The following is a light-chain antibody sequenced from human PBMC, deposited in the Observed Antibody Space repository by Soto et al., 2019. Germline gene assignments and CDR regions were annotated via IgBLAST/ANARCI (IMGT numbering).Light chain of an antibody. V-gene: IGLV1-40*01. CDR1: RSNIGAGYD. CDR2: GNN. CDR3: QSYDSSLKL. J-gene: IGLJ2*01. Sequence: QSVLTQPPSVSGAPGQRVTISCTGSRSNIGAGYDVHWYQQLPGTAPKLLIYGNNNRPSGVPDRFSGSRSGTSASLAITGLQAEEEADYYCQSYDSSLKLFGGGTKLTVL.